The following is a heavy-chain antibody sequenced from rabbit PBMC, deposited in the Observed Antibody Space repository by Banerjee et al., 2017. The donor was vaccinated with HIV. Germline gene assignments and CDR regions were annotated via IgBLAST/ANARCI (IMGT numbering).Heavy chain of an antibody. Sequence: QSLEESGGDLVKPGASLTLTCTASGLSFSSNYYMCWVRQAPGKGLEWIGCIYAGSSGSTYYASWAKGRFTISKTSSTTVTLQMTSLTAADTATYFCARAYGYSVYVYYFNLWGPGTLVTVS. CDR3: ARAYGYSVYVYYFNL. J-gene: IGHJ4*01. CDR1: GLSFSSNYY. V-gene: IGHV1S40*01. D-gene: IGHD6-1*01. CDR2: IYAGSSGST.